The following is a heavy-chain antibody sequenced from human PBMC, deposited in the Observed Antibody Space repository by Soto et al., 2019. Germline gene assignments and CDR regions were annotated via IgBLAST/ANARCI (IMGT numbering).Heavy chain of an antibody. V-gene: IGHV3-74*01. Sequence: GGSLRLSCVVSGFTFSSSWMHWVRQGPGKGLGGVSHSNSDGTGTGYADSVKGRCTISRDNAKNTLYLQMNSLRAEDTAVYYCARDRHYSLDVWGQGTSVPGS. J-gene: IGHJ6*02. CDR3: ARDRHYSLDV. CDR1: GFTFSSSW. CDR2: SNSDGTGT. D-gene: IGHD6-6*01.